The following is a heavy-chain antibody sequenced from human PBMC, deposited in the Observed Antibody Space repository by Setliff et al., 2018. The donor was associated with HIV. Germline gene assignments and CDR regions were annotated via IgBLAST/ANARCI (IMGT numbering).Heavy chain of an antibody. J-gene: IGHJ4*02. V-gene: IGHV2-5*01. Sequence: SGDTLVHPTQPLTMTCTFSGFSLNTPGLGVGWIRQPPGEALQWHALIYWNNDKRYNPSQGSRLSITKDTSQHLVVLVMTNLDAVDTATYYWAHRPLSADYFDYWVQGTRVTVSS. CDR1: GFSLNTPGLG. CDR2: IYWNNDK. CDR3: AHRPLSADYFDY.